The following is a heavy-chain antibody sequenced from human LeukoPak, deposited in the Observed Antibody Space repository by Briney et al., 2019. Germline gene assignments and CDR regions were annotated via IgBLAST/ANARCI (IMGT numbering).Heavy chain of an antibody. J-gene: IGHJ4*02. CDR1: GGSISSGSYY. V-gene: IGHV4-61*02. D-gene: IGHD3-22*01. Sequence: SETLSLTCTVSGGSISSGSYYWSWIRQPAGKGLERIGRIYTRGSTNYNPSLKSRVTISVDTSKNQFSLKLSSVTAADTAVYYCARDRYYYDSSGYQALLDYWGQGTLVTVSS. CDR3: ARDRYYYDSSGYQALLDY. CDR2: IYTRGST.